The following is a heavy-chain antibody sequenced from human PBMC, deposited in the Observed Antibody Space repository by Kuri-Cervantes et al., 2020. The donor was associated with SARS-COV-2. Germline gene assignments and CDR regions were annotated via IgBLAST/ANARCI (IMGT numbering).Heavy chain of an antibody. V-gene: IGHV1-69*05. CDR2: IIPIFGTA. J-gene: IGHJ4*02. Sequence: GGSLRLSCAASGFTFSSYAISWVRQAPGQGLEWMGGIIPIFGTANYAQKFQGRVTITTDESTSTAYMELSSLRSEDTAVYYCARAVTDDSSGYKYYFDYWGQGTLVTVSS. CDR1: GFTFSSYA. CDR3: ARAVTDDSSGYKYYFDY. D-gene: IGHD3-22*01.